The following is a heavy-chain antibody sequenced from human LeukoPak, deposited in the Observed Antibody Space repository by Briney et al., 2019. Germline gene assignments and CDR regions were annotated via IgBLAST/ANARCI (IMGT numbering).Heavy chain of an antibody. V-gene: IGHV4-34*01. J-gene: IGHJ4*02. Sequence: SETLSLTCAVYGGSFSGYYWSWIRQPPGKGLEWIGEINHSGSTNYNPSLKSRVTISVDTSKNQFSLKLSSVTAADTAVYYCAREGYDSSAHGGMDVWGQGTLITVSS. CDR3: AREGYDSSAHGGMDV. CDR1: GGSFSGYY. CDR2: INHSGST. D-gene: IGHD3-22*01.